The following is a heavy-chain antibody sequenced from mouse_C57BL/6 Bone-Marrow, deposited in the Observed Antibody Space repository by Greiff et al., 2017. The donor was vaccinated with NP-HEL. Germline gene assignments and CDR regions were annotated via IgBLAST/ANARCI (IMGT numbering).Heavy chain of an antibody. J-gene: IGHJ3*01. CDR2: INPSNGGT. CDR1: GYTFTSYW. D-gene: IGHD3-3*01. Sequence: QVQLKQPGTELVKPGASVKLSCKASGYTFTSYWMHWVKQRPGQGLEWIGNINPSNGGTNYNEKFKSKATLTVDKSSSTAYMQLSSLTSDDSAVYYCARASYTNLGAWFAYWGQGTLVTVSA. V-gene: IGHV1-53*01. CDR3: ARASYTNLGAWFAY.